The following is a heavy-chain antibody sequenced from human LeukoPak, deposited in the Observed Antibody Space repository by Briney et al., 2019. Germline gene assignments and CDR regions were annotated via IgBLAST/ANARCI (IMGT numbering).Heavy chain of an antibody. Sequence: GASVKVSCKASGYTFTGYYMHSVRQSPGQGLEWMGWINPNSGGTNYAQKFQCWVTMTRDTSISTDYMELSRLRSDDTAVYYCARDQKSSSWSFSHDAFYIWGQGTMVTVSS. CDR1: GYTFTGYY. V-gene: IGHV1-2*04. J-gene: IGHJ3*02. CDR3: ARDQKSSSWSFSHDAFYI. CDR2: INPNSGGT. D-gene: IGHD6-13*01.